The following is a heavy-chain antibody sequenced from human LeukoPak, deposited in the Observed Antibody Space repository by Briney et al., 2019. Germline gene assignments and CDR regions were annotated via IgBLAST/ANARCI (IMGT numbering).Heavy chain of an antibody. CDR2: IYTSGST. V-gene: IGHV4-61*02. CDR3: ARVRPYYDSSGFNDY. CDR1: GGSISSGSYY. J-gene: IGHJ4*02. Sequence: SETLSLTCTVSGGSISSGSYYWSWIRQPAGKGLEWIGRIYTSGSTNYNPSLKSRVTISVDTSKNQFSLKPSSVTAADTAVYYCARVRPYYDSSGFNDYWGQGTLVTVSS. D-gene: IGHD3-22*01.